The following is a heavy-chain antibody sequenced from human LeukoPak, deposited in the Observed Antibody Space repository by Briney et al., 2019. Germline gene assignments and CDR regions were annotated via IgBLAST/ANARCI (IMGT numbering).Heavy chain of an antibody. D-gene: IGHD3-16*01. CDR2: INWNGGST. Sequence: GGSLRLSCAASGFSFDDYGMTWVRQAPGKGLEWVSSINWNGGSTGYADSVKGRFTTSRDNAKNSLYPQMNSLRAEDTALYYCARGRLGDAFDIWGQGTMVTVSS. CDR3: ARGRLGDAFDI. CDR1: GFSFDDYG. V-gene: IGHV3-20*04. J-gene: IGHJ3*02.